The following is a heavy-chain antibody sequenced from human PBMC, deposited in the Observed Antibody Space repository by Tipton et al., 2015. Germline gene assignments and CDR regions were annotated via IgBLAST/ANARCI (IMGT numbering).Heavy chain of an antibody. J-gene: IGHJ2*01. CDR1: SDSISKYY. CDR3: ARALFYGGNTDWYFDL. D-gene: IGHD4-23*01. CDR2: IYYSGST. Sequence: TLSLTCSVSSDSISKYYWSWIRQPPGKELEWIGYIYYSGSTNYNPSLKSRVTISVDTSKNQFSLKLSSVTAADTAVYYCARALFYGGNTDWYFDLWGRGTPVTVSS. V-gene: IGHV4-59*01.